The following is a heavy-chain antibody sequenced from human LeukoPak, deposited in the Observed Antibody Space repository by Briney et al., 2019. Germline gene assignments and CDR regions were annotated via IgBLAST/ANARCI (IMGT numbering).Heavy chain of an antibody. CDR3: ARDARYCSGGSCYERVPNDY. J-gene: IGHJ4*02. V-gene: IGHV1-2*02. D-gene: IGHD2-15*01. Sequence: GASVKVSRKASGYTFTGYYMHWVRQAPGQGLEWMGWINPNSGGTNYAQKFQGRVTMTRDTSISTAYMELSRLRSDDTAVYYCARDARYCSGGSCYERVPNDYWGQGTLVTVSS. CDR2: INPNSGGT. CDR1: GYTFTGYY.